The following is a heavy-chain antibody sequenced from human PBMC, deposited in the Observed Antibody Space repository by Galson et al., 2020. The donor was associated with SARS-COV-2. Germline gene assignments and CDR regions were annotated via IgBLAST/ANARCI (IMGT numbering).Heavy chain of an antibody. CDR2: IYYSGSN. J-gene: IGHJ6*03. V-gene: IGHV4-39*07. Sequence: SETLSLTCTVSGGSISSSSYYWGWIRQPPGKGLEWIGSIYYSGSNYYTPSLKSRVTISVDTSKNQFSLKLSSVTAADTAVYYCARGPTKYYDFWSGYNPGSYMDVGGKGTTVTVSS. D-gene: IGHD3-3*01. CDR1: GGSISSSSYY. CDR3: ARGPTKYYDFWSGYNPGSYMDV.